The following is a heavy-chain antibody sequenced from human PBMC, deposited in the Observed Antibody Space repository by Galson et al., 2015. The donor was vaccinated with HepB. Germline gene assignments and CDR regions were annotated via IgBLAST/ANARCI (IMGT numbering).Heavy chain of an antibody. CDR2: FDPEDGET. V-gene: IGHV1-24*01. D-gene: IGHD5-24*01. CDR1: GYTLTELS. Sequence: SVKASCKVSGYTLTELSMHWVRQAPGKGLEWMGGFDPEDGETIYAQKFQGRVTMTEDTSTDTAYMELSSLRSEDTAVYYCARGGDGYNFWAGLRIMDVWGQGTTVTVSS. J-gene: IGHJ6*02. CDR3: ARGGDGYNFWAGLRIMDV.